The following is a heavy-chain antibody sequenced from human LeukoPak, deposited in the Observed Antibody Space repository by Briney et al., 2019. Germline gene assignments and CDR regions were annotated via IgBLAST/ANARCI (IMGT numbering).Heavy chain of an antibody. J-gene: IGHJ6*03. CDR2: ISWNSATI. CDR1: GFTFDDYG. CDR3: VKGGRIYFNSYMDV. Sequence: PGGSLRLSCAASGFTFDDYGMHWVRQAPGKGLEWVSGISWNSATIGYADSVKGRFTISRDNAKNSLYLQMNSLRPEDMALYYWVKGGRIYFNSYMDVWGKGTTVTVPS. V-gene: IGHV3-9*03. D-gene: IGHD3-10*01.